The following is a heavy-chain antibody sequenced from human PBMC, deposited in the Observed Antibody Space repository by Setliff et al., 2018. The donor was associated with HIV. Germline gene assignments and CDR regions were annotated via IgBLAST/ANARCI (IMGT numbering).Heavy chain of an antibody. CDR2: IYYNGNA. V-gene: IGHV4-30-2*01. J-gene: IGHJ6*02. CDR3: ARRGDFFYYAMDV. Sequence: PSETLSLTCTVSGGSASNSRYSWTWIRQAPGKGLEWVGYIYYNGNAYYNPSLKSRVTISVDRSKNQFSLKLSSVTAADTAVYYCARRGDFFYYAMDVWGQGTTVTVSS. CDR1: GGSASNSRYS.